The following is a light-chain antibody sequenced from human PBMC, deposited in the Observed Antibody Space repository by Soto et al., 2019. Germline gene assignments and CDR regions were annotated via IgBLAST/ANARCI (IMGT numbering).Light chain of an antibody. CDR3: SSYAGSNNLEV. V-gene: IGLV2-8*01. CDR2: EVS. J-gene: IGLJ2*01. Sequence: QSALTQPPSASGSPGQSVTISCTGTSSDVGGYNYVSWYQQHPGKAPKLMIYEVSKRPSGVPDRFSGSKSGNTASLTVSGLQAADEEDYYCSSYAGSNNLEVFGGGTKLTVL. CDR1: SSDVGGYNY.